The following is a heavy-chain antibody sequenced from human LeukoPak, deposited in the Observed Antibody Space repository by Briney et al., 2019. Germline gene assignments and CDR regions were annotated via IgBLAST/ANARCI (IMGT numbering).Heavy chain of an antibody. D-gene: IGHD6-6*01. CDR3: ARDQSTSFSSSYHFDY. CDR2: INPNSGGT. J-gene: IGHJ4*02. V-gene: IGHV1-2*02. Sequence: GASVKVSCKASGYTFTGHYMHWVRQAPGQGLEWMGWINPNSGGTNYAQKFRGRVTMTRDTSISTAYKELGSLGSDDTAVYYCARDQSTSFSSSYHFDYWGQGTLVTVSS. CDR1: GYTFTGHY.